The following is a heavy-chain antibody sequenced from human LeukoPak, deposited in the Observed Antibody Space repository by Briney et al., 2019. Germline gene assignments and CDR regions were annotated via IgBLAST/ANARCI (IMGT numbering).Heavy chain of an antibody. Sequence: GASVKVSCKVSGYTLTELSMHWVRQAPGKGLEWMGGFDPEDGETIYAQKFQGRVTMTEDTSTDTAYIELSSLRSEDTAVYYYAKILYGDYLDIDYRGQGTLVTVPS. CDR2: FDPEDGET. V-gene: IGHV1-24*01. D-gene: IGHD4-17*01. J-gene: IGHJ4*02. CDR3: AKILYGDYLDIDY. CDR1: GYTLTELS.